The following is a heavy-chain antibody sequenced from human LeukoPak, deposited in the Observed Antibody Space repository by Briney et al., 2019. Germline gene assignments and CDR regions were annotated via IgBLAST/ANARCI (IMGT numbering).Heavy chain of an antibody. Sequence: GGSLRLSCVASGFTFSNYAMTWVRQAPGKRLERVSSIRGSGSITASANSVQGRFTVSRDNSRNTVYLQMNSLRAEDTAVYYCGRDPNGDYIGAFDMWGQGTKVTVSS. V-gene: IGHV3-23*01. CDR2: IRGSGSIT. CDR1: GFTFSNYA. CDR3: GRDPNGDYIGAFDM. D-gene: IGHD4-17*01. J-gene: IGHJ3*02.